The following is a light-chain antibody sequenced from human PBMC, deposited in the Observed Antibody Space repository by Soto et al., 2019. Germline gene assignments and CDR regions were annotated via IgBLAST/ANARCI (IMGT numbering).Light chain of an antibody. CDR3: QQYGRSPVT. J-gene: IGKJ3*01. CDR2: AAS. V-gene: IGKV1-39*01. CDR1: QNIFTY. Sequence: DIQMTQSPSSLSASVGDRVTITCRASQNIFTYLNWYQKKPGKAPNLLIYAASTLQSGVPSRFSGTGSGTDFTLTISSLHPEDFAVYFCQQYGRSPVTFGPGTKVDIK.